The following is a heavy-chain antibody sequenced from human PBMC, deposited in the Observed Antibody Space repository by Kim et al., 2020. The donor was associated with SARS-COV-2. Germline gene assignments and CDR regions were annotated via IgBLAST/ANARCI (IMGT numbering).Heavy chain of an antibody. CDR1: GFTFSSYS. V-gene: IGHV3-21*01. D-gene: IGHD3-22*01. CDR3: ARDFLGRGVDYDDSSGYLPRPFDY. J-gene: IGHJ4*02. CDR2: ISSSSSNI. Sequence: GGSLRLSCAASGFTFSSYSMNWVRQAPGKGLEWVSSISSSSSNIYYPDPVKRRSTFFSDNAKNSLYLQMNSLRAEDTAVYYCARDFLGRGVDYDDSSGYLPRPFDYWGQGALVTVSS.